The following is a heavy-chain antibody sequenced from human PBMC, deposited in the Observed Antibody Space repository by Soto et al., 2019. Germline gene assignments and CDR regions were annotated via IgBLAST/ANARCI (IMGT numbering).Heavy chain of an antibody. D-gene: IGHD6-19*01. Sequence: QVQLVQSGAEVKKPGASVKVYCKASGYTFTDYGIKWVRQAPGQGLEWMGWIHTYNGNTNYAQKVQGRVTMTTDSSTSTAYMELRSLRSDDTAVYYCARDAQYSSRWHTIDYCGQGTLVTVSS. J-gene: IGHJ4*02. CDR3: ARDAQYSSRWHTIDY. CDR2: IHTYNGNT. CDR1: GYTFTDYG. V-gene: IGHV1-18*01.